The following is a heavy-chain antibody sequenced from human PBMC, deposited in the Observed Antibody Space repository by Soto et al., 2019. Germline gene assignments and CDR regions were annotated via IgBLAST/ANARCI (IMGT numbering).Heavy chain of an antibody. D-gene: IGHD3-3*01. CDR1: GGSISSYY. CDR3: ARAPIFGVGAPANWFDP. J-gene: IGHJ5*02. V-gene: IGHV4-59*01. CDR2: IYYSGST. Sequence: SETLSLTCTVSGGSISSYYWIWIRQPPGKGLEWIGYIYYSGSTNYNPSLKSRVTISVDTSKNQFSLKLSSVTAADTAVYYCARAPIFGVGAPANWFDPWGQGTLVTVSS.